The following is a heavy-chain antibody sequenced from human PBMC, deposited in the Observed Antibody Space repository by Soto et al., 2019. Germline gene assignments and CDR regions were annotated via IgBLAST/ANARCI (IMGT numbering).Heavy chain of an antibody. CDR2: ISAYNGNT. Sequence: SVKVSCKASGYTFTSYGISWVRQAPGQGLEWMGWISAYNGNTNYAQKLQGRVTMTEDTSTDTAYMELSSLRSEATAVYYCATSGGSGSYYLPFDYWGQGTLVTVSS. V-gene: IGHV1-18*01. D-gene: IGHD3-10*01. J-gene: IGHJ4*02. CDR1: GYTFTSYG. CDR3: ATSGGSGSYYLPFDY.